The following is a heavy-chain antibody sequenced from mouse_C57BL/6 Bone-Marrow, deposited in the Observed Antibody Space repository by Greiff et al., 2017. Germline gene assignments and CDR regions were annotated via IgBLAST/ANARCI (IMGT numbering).Heavy chain of an antibody. D-gene: IGHD2-3*01. CDR2: IDPEIGDT. CDR1: GFNIKDAY. V-gene: IGHV14-4*01. Sequence: VQLKESGAELVRPGASVKLSCTASGFNIKDAYIHWVKQRPEQGLEWIGWIDPEIGDTEYASKFQGTATITSDTSSNTAYLQRSSLTSEDTAVYYCSSFDGNYFDFWGQGTPLTVAS. J-gene: IGHJ2*01. CDR3: SSFDGNYFDF.